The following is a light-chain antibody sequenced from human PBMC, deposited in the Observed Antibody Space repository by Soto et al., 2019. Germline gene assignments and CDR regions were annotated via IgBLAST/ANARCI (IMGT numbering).Light chain of an antibody. CDR1: SSDVGNYNL. CDR3: CSYAGGNTYV. V-gene: IGLV2-23*01. J-gene: IGLJ1*01. CDR2: EGD. Sequence: QSALTQPASVSGSPGQSITIFCTGTSSDVGNYNLVSWYQHHPGEAPQLIIYEGDKRPSGVSHRFSTSKSDNTASLTISELQAEDEADYYCCSYAGGNTYVFGTGTNLTDL.